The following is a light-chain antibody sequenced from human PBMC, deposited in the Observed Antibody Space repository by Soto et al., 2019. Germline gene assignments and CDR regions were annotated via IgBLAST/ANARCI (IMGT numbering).Light chain of an antibody. Sequence: EIVLTQSPGTLSLSPGERATLSCRASQSVSSNLAWYQQKPGQTPRLLIYGASSRATGIPDRFSGSGSGTDFTLTISRLEPEDFAVYYCQQYGSSLRTFGQGTKV. CDR3: QQYGSSLRT. J-gene: IGKJ1*01. V-gene: IGKV3-20*01. CDR2: GAS. CDR1: QSVSSN.